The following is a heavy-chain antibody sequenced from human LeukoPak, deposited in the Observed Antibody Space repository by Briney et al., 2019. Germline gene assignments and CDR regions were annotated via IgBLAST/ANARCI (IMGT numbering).Heavy chain of an antibody. Sequence: SEPLSLTCTVSGGSISSYYSSWIRQPPGKGLEWIGYIYYSGSTNYNPSLKSRVTISVDTSKNQFSLKLSSVTAADTAVYYCARDRRIGRGAARSTGAFDIWGQGTMVTVSS. D-gene: IGHD6-6*01. CDR3: ARDRRIGRGAARSTGAFDI. V-gene: IGHV4-59*01. CDR1: GGSISSYY. CDR2: IYYSGST. J-gene: IGHJ3*02.